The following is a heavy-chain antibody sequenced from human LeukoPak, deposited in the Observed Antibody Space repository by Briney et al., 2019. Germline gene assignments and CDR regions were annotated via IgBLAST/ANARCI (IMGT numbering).Heavy chain of an antibody. D-gene: IGHD5-24*01. CDR3: ARDPGMATSSPYYYYGMDV. V-gene: IGHV3-21*01. Sequence: PGGSLRLSCAASGFTLSSYSMNWVRQPPGKGLEWVSSISSSSSYIYYADSVKGRFTISRDNAKNSLYLQMNSLRAEDTAVYYCARDPGMATSSPYYYYGMDVWGQGTTVTVSS. J-gene: IGHJ6*02. CDR1: GFTLSSYS. CDR2: ISSSSSYI.